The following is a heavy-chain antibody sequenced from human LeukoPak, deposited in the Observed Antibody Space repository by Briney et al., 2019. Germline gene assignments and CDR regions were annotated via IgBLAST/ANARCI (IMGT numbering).Heavy chain of an antibody. V-gene: IGHV1-18*01. Sequence: ASVKVSCKASGYTFTSYGINWVRLAPGQGLEWMGWISAYNGNTNYAQKLQGRVTMTTDTSTSTAYMELRSLRSDDTAVYYCAREVPYDTSVYYQPFDYWGQGTLVTVSS. J-gene: IGHJ4*02. CDR2: ISAYNGNT. D-gene: IGHD3-22*01. CDR3: AREVPYDTSVYYQPFDY. CDR1: GYTFTSYG.